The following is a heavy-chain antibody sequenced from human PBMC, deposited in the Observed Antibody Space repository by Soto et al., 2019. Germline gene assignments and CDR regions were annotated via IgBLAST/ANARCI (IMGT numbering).Heavy chain of an antibody. D-gene: IGHD2-21*02. CDR3: AADRTYCGGDCYVD. CDR2: IVVGSGNT. J-gene: IGHJ4*02. Sequence: QMQLVQSGPEVKKPGTSVKVSCKASGFTFTSSAVQWVLQARGQRLEWIGWIVVGSGNTNYAQTFQERVTITRDMSTSTVYMELSSLRSEDTAVYYCAADRTYCGGDCYVDWGQGTLVTVSS. CDR1: GFTFTSSA. V-gene: IGHV1-58*01.